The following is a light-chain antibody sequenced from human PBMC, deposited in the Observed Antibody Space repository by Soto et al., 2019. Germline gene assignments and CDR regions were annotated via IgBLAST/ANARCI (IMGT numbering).Light chain of an antibody. CDR1: NLGDKY. V-gene: IGLV3-1*01. J-gene: IGLJ1*01. CDR3: QAWDTNIFV. CDR2: QDS. Sequence: SYELTQPPSVSVSPGQTASVTCSGDNLGDKYTSWYQQKPGQSPALVIFQDSKRPSGIPERFSGSNSGNTATLTISGTQPLDEADYYCQAWDTNIFVFGPGTKLTVL.